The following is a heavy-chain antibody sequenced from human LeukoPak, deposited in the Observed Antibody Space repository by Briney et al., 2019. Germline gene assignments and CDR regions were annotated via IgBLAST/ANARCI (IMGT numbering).Heavy chain of an antibody. D-gene: IGHD2-2*01. J-gene: IGHJ4*02. Sequence: PGGSLRLSCAASGFTFSSYSMSWVRQAPGKGLEWVANIKQDGSEKYYVDSVKGRFTISRDNAKNSLYLQMNSLRAEDTAVYYCARDSSTSCYADYWGQGTLVTVSS. CDR3: ARDSSTSCYADY. CDR1: GFTFSSYS. CDR2: IKQDGSEK. V-gene: IGHV3-7*01.